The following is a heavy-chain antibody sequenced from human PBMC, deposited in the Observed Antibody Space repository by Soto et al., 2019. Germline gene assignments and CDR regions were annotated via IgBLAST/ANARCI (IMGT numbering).Heavy chain of an antibody. CDR1: GFTFSSYG. CDR2: IWGDGSNK. J-gene: IGHJ6*02. D-gene: IGHD3-10*01. V-gene: IGHV3-33*01. CDR3: ARDGAPYRTRSGMDV. Sequence: QVQLVESGGGVVQPGRSLRLSCAASGFTFSSYGMHWVRQAPGKGLEWVAVIWGDGSNKYYADSVKGRFTISRDNSKNTLYLQMNSLRAEYTAVYYCARDGAPYRTRSGMDVWRQGTTVTVSS.